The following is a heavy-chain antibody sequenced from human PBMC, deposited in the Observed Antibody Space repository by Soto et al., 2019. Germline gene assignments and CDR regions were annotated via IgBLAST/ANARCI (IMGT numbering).Heavy chain of an antibody. J-gene: IGHJ4*02. CDR1: GYTLTELS. Sequence: GASVKVSCKVSGYTLTELSMHWVRQAPGKGLEWMGGFDPEDGETIYAQKFQGRVTMTEDTSTDAAYMELSSLRSDDTAVYYCARGEGHWYRYGPMGYWGQGTLVTVSS. D-gene: IGHD5-18*01. CDR3: ARGEGHWYRYGPMGY. V-gene: IGHV1-24*01. CDR2: FDPEDGET.